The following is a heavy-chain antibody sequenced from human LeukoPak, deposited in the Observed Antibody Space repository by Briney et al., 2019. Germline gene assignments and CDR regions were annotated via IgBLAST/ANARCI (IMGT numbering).Heavy chain of an antibody. D-gene: IGHD1-26*01. CDR2: IYYSGST. Sequence: SETLSLTCTVSGGSISSYYWSWIRQPPGKGLKWIGYIYYSGSTNYNPSLKSRVTISVDTSKNQFSLKLSSVTAADTAVYYCARDGIVGATGEFDYWGQGTLVTVSS. CDR1: GGSISSYY. J-gene: IGHJ4*02. V-gene: IGHV4-59*01. CDR3: ARDGIVGATGEFDY.